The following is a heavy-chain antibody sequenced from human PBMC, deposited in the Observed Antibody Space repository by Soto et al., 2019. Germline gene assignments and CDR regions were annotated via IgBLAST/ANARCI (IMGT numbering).Heavy chain of an antibody. CDR3: ARRDSSPPYRY. CDR1: GGSISSSNYY. J-gene: IGHJ4*02. Sequence: QLQLQESGPGLVKPSETLSLTCTVSGGSISSSNYYWGWIRQPPGKGLEWIGTIYYSGSTYYNPSLRSRVTISVDTSKNQFSLKLSSVTAGDTAVYYCARRDSSPPYRYWGQGTLVTVSS. CDR2: IYYSGST. D-gene: IGHD2-15*01. V-gene: IGHV4-39*01.